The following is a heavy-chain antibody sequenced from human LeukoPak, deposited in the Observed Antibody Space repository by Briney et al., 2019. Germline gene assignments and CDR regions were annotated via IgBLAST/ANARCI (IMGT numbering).Heavy chain of an antibody. D-gene: IGHD3-10*01. J-gene: IGHJ6*02. Sequence: ASVKVSCKASGYTFTNYGISWVRQAPGQGLEWMGWISADNGNTNYAQKFQGRVTMTTDTSTSTAYMELRSLRSEDTAVYYCAREEEGYYGSGRNYYYGMDVWGQGTTVTVSS. CDR3: AREEEGYYGSGRNYYYGMDV. CDR2: ISADNGNT. V-gene: IGHV1-18*01. CDR1: GYTFTNYG.